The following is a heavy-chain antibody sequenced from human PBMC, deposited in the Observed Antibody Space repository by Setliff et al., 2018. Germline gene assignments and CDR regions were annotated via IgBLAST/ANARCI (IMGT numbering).Heavy chain of an antibody. V-gene: IGHV1-18*01. Sequence: ASVKVSCKASGYTFTSYGISWVRQAPGQGLEWMGWISAYNGNTNYAQKLQGRVTMTTDTSTSTAYMELSSLRSEDTAVYYCARGRSLLWFGELSRPYYFDYWGQGTLVTVSS. CDR2: ISAYNGNT. D-gene: IGHD3-10*01. CDR3: ARGRSLLWFGELSRPYYFDY. CDR1: GYTFTSYG. J-gene: IGHJ4*02.